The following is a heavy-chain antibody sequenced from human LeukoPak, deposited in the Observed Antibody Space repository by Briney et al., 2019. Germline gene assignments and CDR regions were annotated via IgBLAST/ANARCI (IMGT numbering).Heavy chain of an antibody. D-gene: IGHD2-15*01. CDR2: IYTSGST. Sequence: SETLSLTCTVSGGSISSKSCYWSWIRQPAGKGLEWIGRIYTSGSTDYNPSLKSRVTISRDTSKNEFSLILSSVTAADTAVYYCARDSPPAYCSGGSCYFDYWGQGTLVTVSS. J-gene: IGHJ4*02. CDR1: GGSISSKSCY. V-gene: IGHV4-61*02. CDR3: ARDSPPAYCSGGSCYFDY.